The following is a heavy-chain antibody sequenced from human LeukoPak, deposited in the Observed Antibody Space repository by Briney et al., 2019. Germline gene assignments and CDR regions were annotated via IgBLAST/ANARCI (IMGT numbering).Heavy chain of an antibody. CDR1: GFAFSSHW. CDR2: ISDDSSFT. J-gene: IGHJ4*02. Sequence: GGSLRVSCAASGFAFSSHWMSWVRQAPGKGLECVSIISDDSSFTYYLDSVKGRSTIFRDNSKNTLYLHMNSLKAEDTAVYYCAKGRCSGPGCDSFDYWGQGTLVTVSS. D-gene: IGHD5-12*01. V-gene: IGHV3-23*01. CDR3: AKGRCSGPGCDSFDY.